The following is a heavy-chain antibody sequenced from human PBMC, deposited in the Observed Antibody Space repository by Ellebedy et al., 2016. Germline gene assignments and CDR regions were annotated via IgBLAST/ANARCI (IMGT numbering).Heavy chain of an antibody. CDR2: IKQDGSEK. D-gene: IGHD5-18*01. CDR3: AKDASAMVDYYYYMDV. J-gene: IGHJ6*03. Sequence: GESLKISXAASGFTFSSYWMSWVRQAPGKGLEWVANIKQDGSEKYYVDSVRGRFTISRDNAKNSLYLQMNSLRAEDTALYYCAKDASAMVDYYYYMDVWGKGTTVTVSS. V-gene: IGHV3-7*03. CDR1: GFTFSSYW.